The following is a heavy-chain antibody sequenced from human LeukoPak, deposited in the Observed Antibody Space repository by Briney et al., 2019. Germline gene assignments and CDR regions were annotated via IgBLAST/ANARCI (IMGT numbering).Heavy chain of an antibody. CDR3: AREGGDPWEIDY. Sequence: SETLSLTCAVSGGSISSGGYSWSWIRQPPGKGLEWIGYIYHSGSTYYNPSLKSRVTISVDRSKNQFSLKLSSVTAADTAVYYCAREGGDPWEIDYWGQGTLVTVSS. J-gene: IGHJ4*02. CDR2: IYHSGST. CDR1: GGSISSGGYS. V-gene: IGHV4-30-2*01. D-gene: IGHD1-26*01.